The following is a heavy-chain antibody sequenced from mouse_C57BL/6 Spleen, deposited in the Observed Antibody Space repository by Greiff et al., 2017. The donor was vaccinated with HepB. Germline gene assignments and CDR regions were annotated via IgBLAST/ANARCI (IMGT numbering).Heavy chain of an antibody. D-gene: IGHD3-1*01. CDR1: GYTFTSYW. CDR2: IHPNSGST. Sequence: VQLQHPGAELVKPGASVKLSCKASGYTFTSYWMHWVKQRPGQGLEWIGMIHPNSGSTNYNEKFKSKATLTVDKSSSTAYMQLSSLTSEDSAVYYCARGIGERDYFDYWGQGTTLTVSS. V-gene: IGHV1-64*01. J-gene: IGHJ2*01. CDR3: ARGIGERDYFDY.